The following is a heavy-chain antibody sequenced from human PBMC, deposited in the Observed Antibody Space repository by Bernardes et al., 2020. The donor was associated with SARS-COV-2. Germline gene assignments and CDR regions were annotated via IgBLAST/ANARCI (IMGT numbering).Heavy chain of an antibody. CDR2: MNPNSGHT. Sequence: ASVKVSCKTSGYTFTSYDITWVRQATGQGLEWMGWMNPNSGHTGYAQKFQGRVTMTGNTSISTAYMELSGLKSEDTAVYYCARINGQVEGNYGNWGRGTLVTVSS. CDR3: ARINGQVEGNYGN. J-gene: IGHJ4*02. D-gene: IGHD1-7*01. V-gene: IGHV1-8*01. CDR1: GYTFTSYD.